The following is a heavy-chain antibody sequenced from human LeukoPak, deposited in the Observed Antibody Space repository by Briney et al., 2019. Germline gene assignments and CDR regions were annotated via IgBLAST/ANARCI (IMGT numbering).Heavy chain of an antibody. V-gene: IGHV3-48*04. Sequence: GGSLRLSCAASGFTFSSYSMNWVRQAPGKGLEWVSYISSSSSTIYYADSVKGRFTISRDNAKNSLYLHMNSLRAEDTAIYYCARDYSGWLQSDAFDIWGQGTMVTVSS. CDR2: ISSSSSTI. J-gene: IGHJ3*02. D-gene: IGHD5-24*01. CDR1: GFTFSSYS. CDR3: ARDYSGWLQSDAFDI.